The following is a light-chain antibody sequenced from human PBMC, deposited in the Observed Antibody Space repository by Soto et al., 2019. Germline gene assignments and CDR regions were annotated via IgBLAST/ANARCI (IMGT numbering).Light chain of an antibody. CDR2: DAS. V-gene: IGKV3-11*01. J-gene: IGKJ1*01. CDR3: QQRSNWPAST. Sequence: EIVLTQSPATLSLSPGERATLSCRASQSVSSYLAWYQQKPGQAPRLLSYDASNRATGIPARFSGSGSGTDVTLTISSLEPEDFAVYYCQQRSNWPASTFGQGTKVEIK. CDR1: QSVSSY.